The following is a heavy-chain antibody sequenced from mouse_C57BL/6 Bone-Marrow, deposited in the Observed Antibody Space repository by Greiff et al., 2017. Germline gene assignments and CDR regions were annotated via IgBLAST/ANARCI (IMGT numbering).Heavy chain of an antibody. D-gene: IGHD1-1*01. J-gene: IGHJ2*01. Sequence: EVQGVESGGGLVKPGGSLKLSCAASGFTFSSYTLSWVRQTPEKRLEWVATISGGGGNTYYPDSVKGRFTISRDNAKNTLYLQMSSLRSEDTALYYGARLLYYYGSSFDYWGQGTTLTVSS. V-gene: IGHV5-9*01. CDR2: ISGGGGNT. CDR1: GFTFSSYT. CDR3: ARLLYYYGSSFDY.